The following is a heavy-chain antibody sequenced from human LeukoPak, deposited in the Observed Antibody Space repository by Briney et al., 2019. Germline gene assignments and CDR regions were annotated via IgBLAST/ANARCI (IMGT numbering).Heavy chain of an antibody. CDR2: ISGAGGRT. CDR1: GFSFSTYA. J-gene: IGHJ5*02. V-gene: IGHV3-23*01. Sequence: GGSLRLSCAASGFSFSTYAMSWVRQAPGKGPEWVSAISGAGGRTYYADSVKGRFTISRDNSKNTLYLQMDSLRAEDTAVYYCAKDRADNGDRLRFDPWGQGTLVTVSS. CDR3: AKDRADNGDRLRFDP. D-gene: IGHD4-17*01.